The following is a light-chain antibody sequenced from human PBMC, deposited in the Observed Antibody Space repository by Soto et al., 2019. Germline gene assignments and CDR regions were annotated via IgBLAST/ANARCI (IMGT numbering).Light chain of an antibody. Sequence: DIVMTQSPDSLAVSLGARATFTCKSSQSILYSSNNKNYLAWYQQKPGQPPKLLFYWASTRQSGVPDRFSGSGSGTDFTLTISSLQAEDVAVYYCQQYYRLPYTFGQGTKLEIK. CDR1: QSILYSSNNKNY. CDR3: QQYYRLPYT. J-gene: IGKJ2*01. CDR2: WAS. V-gene: IGKV4-1*01.